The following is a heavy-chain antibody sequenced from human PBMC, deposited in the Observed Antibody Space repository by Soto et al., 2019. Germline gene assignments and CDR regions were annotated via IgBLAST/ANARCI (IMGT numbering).Heavy chain of an antibody. J-gene: IGHJ4*02. V-gene: IGHV4-4*02. CDR1: GGTMRSSNG. CDR3: ARVMGVASGGPLDY. Sequence: SGPLSLTCAVSGGTMRSSNGGSWVRQAPKIGLEWIGEIYHSGNTNYNPSLRGRVTISVDKSKNHFSLQVRSVTAADTATYYCARVMGVASGGPLDYWGQGTLVTVSS. CDR2: IYHSGNT. D-gene: IGHD2-15*01.